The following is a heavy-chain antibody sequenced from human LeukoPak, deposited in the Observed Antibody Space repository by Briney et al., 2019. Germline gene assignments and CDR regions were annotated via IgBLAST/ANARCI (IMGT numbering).Heavy chain of an antibody. CDR2: ISSSSSTI. CDR1: GFTFSSYS. D-gene: IGHD7-27*01. CDR3: ARGTGDAGFDY. Sequence: GGSLRLSCAASGFTFSSYSMNWVRQAPGKGLEWVSYISSSSSTIYYADSVKGRFTISRDNAKNSLYLQMNSLRAEDTAVYFCARGTGDAGFDYWGQGNLVTVSS. V-gene: IGHV3-48*04. J-gene: IGHJ4*02.